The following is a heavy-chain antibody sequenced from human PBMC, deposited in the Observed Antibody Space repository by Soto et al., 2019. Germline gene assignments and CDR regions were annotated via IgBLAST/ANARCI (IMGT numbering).Heavy chain of an antibody. Sequence: EVNLVESGGGLVRPGGSLRLSCAASGFTFSNSDMHWVRQTTGKGLEWLSGIGTVGDTYYPPSVRGRFTTSRENAKNSWYLQMDGLRAEDTAVYFCARGTGAQLMYFDLWGRGTLVTVSS. D-gene: IGHD2-2*01. CDR1: GFTFSNSD. CDR2: IGTVGDT. CDR3: ARGTGAQLMYFDL. J-gene: IGHJ2*01. V-gene: IGHV3-13*01.